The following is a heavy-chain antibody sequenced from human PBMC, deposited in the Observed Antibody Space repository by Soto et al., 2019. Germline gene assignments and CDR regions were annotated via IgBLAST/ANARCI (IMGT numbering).Heavy chain of an antibody. CDR3: ASVPDY. Sequence: QLQLQESGSGLVKPSQTLSLTCAVSGGSISSGGYSWSWIRQPPGKGLEWIGYIYHSGSTYYNPSLHCRNTTAVDSAKTQFSRKLSTVTSADTAVYYCASVPDYWGQGTLVTVSS. CDR2: IYHSGST. V-gene: IGHV4-30-2*01. J-gene: IGHJ4*02. CDR1: GGSISSGGYS. D-gene: IGHD2-2*01.